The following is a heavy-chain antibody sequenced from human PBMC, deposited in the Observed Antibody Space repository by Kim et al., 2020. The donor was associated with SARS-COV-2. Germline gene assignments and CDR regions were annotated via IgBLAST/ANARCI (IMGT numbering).Heavy chain of an antibody. CDR1: GGSFSGYY. CDR3: ARGQRYCSSTSCYTERGEFDY. V-gene: IGHV4-34*01. Sequence: SETLSLTCAVYGGSFSGYYWSWIRQPPGKGLEWIGEINHSGSTNYNPSLKSRVTISVDTSKNQFSLKLSSVTAADTAVYYCARGQRYCSSTSCYTERGEFDYWGQGTLVTVSS. CDR2: INHSGST. J-gene: IGHJ4*02. D-gene: IGHD2-2*02.